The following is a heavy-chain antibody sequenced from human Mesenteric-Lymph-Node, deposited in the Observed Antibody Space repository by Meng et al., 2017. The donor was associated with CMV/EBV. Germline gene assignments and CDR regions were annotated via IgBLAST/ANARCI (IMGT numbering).Heavy chain of an antibody. Sequence: GGSLRLSCAASGFTFSSYAMSWVRQAPGKGLEWVSVIYSGGSSTYYADSVKGRFTISRDNSKNTLYLQMNSLRAEDTAVYYCAKERFLEWTRGYFDYWGQGTLVTVSS. CDR3: AKERFLEWTRGYFDY. D-gene: IGHD3-3*01. V-gene: IGHV3-23*03. J-gene: IGHJ4*02. CDR2: IYSGGSST. CDR1: GFTFSSYA.